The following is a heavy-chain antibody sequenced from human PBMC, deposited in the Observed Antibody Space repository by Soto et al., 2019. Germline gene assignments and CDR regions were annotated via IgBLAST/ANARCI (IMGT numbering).Heavy chain of an antibody. CDR1: GGSFSGYY. D-gene: IGHD2-21*01. CDR2: INHSGST. CDR3: ARGLFTGPTTPGKNFDY. J-gene: IGHJ4*02. V-gene: IGHV4-34*01. Sequence: PSETLSLTCAVYGGSFSGYYWSWIRQPPGKGLEWIGEINHSGSTNYNPSLKSRVTISVDTSKNQFSLKLSSVTAADTAVYYCARGLFTGPTTPGKNFDYWGQGTLVTVSS.